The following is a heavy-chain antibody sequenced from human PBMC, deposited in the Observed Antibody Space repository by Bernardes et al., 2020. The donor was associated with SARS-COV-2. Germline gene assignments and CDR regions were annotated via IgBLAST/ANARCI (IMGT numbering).Heavy chain of an antibody. CDR1: GFTFSSYE. CDR2: ISSSGSTI. V-gene: IGHV3-48*03. CDR3: ARDSSRGLLWFGELYKGGIDY. Sequence: GGSLRLSCAASGFTFSSYEMNWVRQAPGKGLEWVSYISSSGSTIYYADSVKGRFTISRDNAKNSLYLQMNSLRAEDTAVYYCARDSSRGLLWFGELYKGGIDYWGQGTLVTVSS. J-gene: IGHJ4*02. D-gene: IGHD3-10*01.